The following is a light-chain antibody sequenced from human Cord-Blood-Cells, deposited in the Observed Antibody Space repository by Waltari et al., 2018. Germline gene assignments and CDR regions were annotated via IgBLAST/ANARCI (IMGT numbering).Light chain of an antibody. CDR1: SSDVGGYNY. CDR2: EVS. CDR3: SSYAGSNNYV. Sequence: QSALTQPPSASGSPGQSVTISCTGTSSDVGGYNYVSWYQQHPGKAPKLMTYEVSKRPSGVPDLFSGSKSGNTASLTVSGLQAEDEADYYCSSYAGSNNYVFGTGTKVTVL. J-gene: IGLJ1*01. V-gene: IGLV2-8*01.